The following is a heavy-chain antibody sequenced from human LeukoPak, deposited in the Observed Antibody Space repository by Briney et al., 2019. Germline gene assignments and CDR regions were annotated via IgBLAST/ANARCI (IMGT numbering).Heavy chain of an antibody. J-gene: IGHJ4*02. V-gene: IGHV3-11*04. CDR1: GLTFNDYY. CDR3: AADGGKDVFDY. Sequence: PGGSLRLSCAASGLTFNDYYMNWIRQSPGKGLEWISYISSNGNSIYYADSFKGRFTISRDNAKNSLYLQMNSLRVEDTAVYYCAADGGKDVFDYWGQGTPVTVSS. D-gene: IGHD5-24*01. CDR2: ISSNGNSI.